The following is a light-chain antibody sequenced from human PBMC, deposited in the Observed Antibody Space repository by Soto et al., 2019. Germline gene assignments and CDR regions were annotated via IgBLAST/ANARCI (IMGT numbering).Light chain of an antibody. V-gene: IGLV2-11*01. CDR3: CSYAGTYTFV. CDR1: SSDVGGYSY. J-gene: IGLJ2*01. CDR2: DVT. Sequence: QSALTQPRSVSGSPGQSVTISCTGTSSDVGGYSYVSWYQQHPDKAPKLMIYDVTKRPSGVPDRFSGSKSGSTASLTISGLQAEDEADYYCCSYAGTYTFVFGGGTKLTVL.